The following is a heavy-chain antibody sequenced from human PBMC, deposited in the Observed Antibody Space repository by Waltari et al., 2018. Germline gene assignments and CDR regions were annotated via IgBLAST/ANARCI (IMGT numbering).Heavy chain of an antibody. CDR3: ATDTPGNYYKQWVH. D-gene: IGHD3-10*01. Sequence: QLQLQESGPGLVKPSETLSLTCTVSGDSINNTPDYWGWIRQPPGKGLEWVGSYYNSGNTYYNPSLKSRLTISADTSNNHFSLQITSVTAADAAVYFCATDTPGNYYKQWVHWGRGILVTVSS. CDR1: GDSINNTPDY. J-gene: IGHJ4*02. CDR2: YYNSGNT. V-gene: IGHV4-39*01.